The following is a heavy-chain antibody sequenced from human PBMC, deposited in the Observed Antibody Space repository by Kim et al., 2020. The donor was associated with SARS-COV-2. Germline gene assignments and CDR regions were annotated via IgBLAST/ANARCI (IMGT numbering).Heavy chain of an antibody. CDR3: TRAPENYGSGRSYYYYYYGMDV. V-gene: IGHV3-49*03. CDR2: IRSKAYGGTT. J-gene: IGHJ6*02. Sequence: GGSLRLSCTASGFTFGDYAMSWFRQAPGKGLEWVGFIRSKAYGGTTEYAASVKGRFTISRDDSKSIAYLQMNSLKTEDTAVYYCTRAPENYGSGRSYYYYYYGMDVWGQGTTVTVSS. D-gene: IGHD3-10*01. CDR1: GFTFGDYA.